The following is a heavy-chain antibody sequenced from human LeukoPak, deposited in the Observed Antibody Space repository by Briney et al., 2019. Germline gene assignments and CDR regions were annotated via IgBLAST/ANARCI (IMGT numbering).Heavy chain of an antibody. J-gene: IGHJ6*02. CDR3: ARLPVLVLAAGIYYYYGMDV. CDR2: IYYSGST. D-gene: IGHD6-13*01. Sequence: SETLSLTCTVSGGSISSYYWGWIRQPPGKGLEWIGYIYYSGSTNYNPSLKSRVTISVDTSKNQFSLKLSSVTAADTAVYYCARLPVLVLAAGIYYYYGMDVWGQGTTVTVSS. CDR1: GGSISSYY. V-gene: IGHV4-59*01.